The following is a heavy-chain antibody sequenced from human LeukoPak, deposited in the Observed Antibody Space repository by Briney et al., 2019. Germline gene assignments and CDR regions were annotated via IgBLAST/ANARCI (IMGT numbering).Heavy chain of an antibody. CDR3: AREYTVVTFYYFDN. CDR1: GYTFTSNY. CDR2: MRPSGGST. Sequence: ASVKVSCTASGYTFTSNYIHWVRQAPGQGLEWMGIMRPSGGSTTYAQKFQGRVTMTRDTSTSTVYMELSSLRSDDTAMYYCAREYTVVTFYYFDNWGQGTPVTVSS. V-gene: IGHV1-46*01. D-gene: IGHD4-23*01. J-gene: IGHJ4*02.